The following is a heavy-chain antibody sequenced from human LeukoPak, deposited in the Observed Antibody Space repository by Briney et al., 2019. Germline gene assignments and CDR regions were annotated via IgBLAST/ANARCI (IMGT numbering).Heavy chain of an antibody. CDR1: GFTFSTSG. Sequence: GGSLRLSCVAYGFTFSTSGIHWIRQSPGKGLDWVAFIRNDGNKKNYAESVKGRFTISRDNSKNTLYLQMNSLRAEDTAVYYSAKYQIEYSSSWPYYFDYWGQGTLVTVSS. CDR3: AKYQIEYSSSWPYYFDY. V-gene: IGHV3-30*02. CDR2: IRNDGNKK. J-gene: IGHJ4*02. D-gene: IGHD6-6*01.